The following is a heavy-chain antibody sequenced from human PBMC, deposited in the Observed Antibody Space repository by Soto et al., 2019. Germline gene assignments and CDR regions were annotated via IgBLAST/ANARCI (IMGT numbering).Heavy chain of an antibody. CDR3: AHSLVSGYCSSTSCSDNWFDP. Sequence: VSGPTLVNPTQTLTLTCTFSGFSLSTSGVGVGWIRQPPGKALEWLALIYWNDDKRYSPSLKSRLTITKDTSKNQVVLTMTNMDPVDTATYYCAHSLVSGYCSSTSCSDNWFDPWGQGTLVTVSS. CDR2: IYWNDDK. CDR1: GFSLSTSGVG. D-gene: IGHD2-2*01. V-gene: IGHV2-5*01. J-gene: IGHJ5*02.